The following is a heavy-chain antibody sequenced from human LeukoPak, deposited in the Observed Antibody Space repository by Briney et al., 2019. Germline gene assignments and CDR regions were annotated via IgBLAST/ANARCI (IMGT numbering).Heavy chain of an antibody. CDR3: ARDVVEVGATGTYYFDY. J-gene: IGHJ4*02. CDR1: GYTFSSFG. CDR2: ISAYNGNT. V-gene: IGHV1-18*01. Sequence: ASVKVSCKASGYTFSSFGISWVRQAPGQGLKWVGWISAYNGNTNYAQKLQGRVTMTTDTSTSTAYMELRSLRSDDTAVYYCARDVVEVGATGTYYFDYWGQGTLVTVSS. D-gene: IGHD1-26*01.